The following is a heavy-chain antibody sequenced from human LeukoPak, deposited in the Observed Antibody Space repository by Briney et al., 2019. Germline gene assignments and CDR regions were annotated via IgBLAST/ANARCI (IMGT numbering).Heavy chain of an antibody. D-gene: IGHD6-13*01. CDR1: GLTLSTYG. Sequence: PGGSLRLSCVASGLTLSTYGMSWVRQAPGKGLQWVSAIGGSGSPTYYADSVRGRFTISRDNSKSTLYLQMNSLRAEDTAVYYCAKGGIAWYGYDLWGQGTLVTVSS. V-gene: IGHV3-23*01. CDR2: IGGSGSPT. J-gene: IGHJ5*02. CDR3: AKGGIAWYGYDL.